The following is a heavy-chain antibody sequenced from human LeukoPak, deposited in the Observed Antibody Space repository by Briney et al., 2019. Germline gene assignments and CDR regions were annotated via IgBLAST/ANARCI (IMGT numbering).Heavy chain of an antibody. D-gene: IGHD1-26*01. V-gene: IGHV4-59*01. J-gene: IGHJ4*02. Sequence: SETLSLTCTVSGGSISSYYWSWIRQPPGKGLEWIGYIYYSGSTNYNPSIKSRVTISVDTSKNQFSLKLSSVTAADTAVYYCARAKKGELLGWDYWGQGTLVTVSS. CDR2: IYYSGST. CDR3: ARAKKGELLGWDY. CDR1: GGSISSYY.